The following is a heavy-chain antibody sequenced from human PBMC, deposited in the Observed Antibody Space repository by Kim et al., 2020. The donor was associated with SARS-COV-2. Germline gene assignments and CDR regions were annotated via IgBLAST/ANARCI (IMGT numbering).Heavy chain of an antibody. Sequence: SETLSLTCTVSGGSIDNYYRNWLRQPPGRGLEWLGYVYYNGFTLYNPPLKSRVTITLYTSKNQFSLKINALTTADTAVYYCARRGWYYGPGRSNFDYRGRGTVDTVPS. CDR1: GGSIDNYY. D-gene: IGHD3-10*01. CDR2: VYYNGFT. V-gene: IGHV4-59*03. J-gene: IGHJ4*02. CDR3: ARRGWYYGPGRSNFDY.